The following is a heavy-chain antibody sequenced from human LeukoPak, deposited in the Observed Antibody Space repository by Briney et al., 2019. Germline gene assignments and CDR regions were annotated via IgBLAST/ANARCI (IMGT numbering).Heavy chain of an antibody. Sequence: SGGSLRLSCAASGFTFSSYAMSWVRQAPGRGLEWVSSIGGSGYSTYYADSVKGRFTISRDNSENTLHLQMSSLRAEDTAVYYCAKDRGAYCSSTSSSLYFDSWGQGTLVTVSS. CDR1: GFTFSSYA. V-gene: IGHV3-23*01. CDR3: AKDRGAYCSSTSSSLYFDS. J-gene: IGHJ4*02. CDR2: IGGSGYST. D-gene: IGHD2-2*01.